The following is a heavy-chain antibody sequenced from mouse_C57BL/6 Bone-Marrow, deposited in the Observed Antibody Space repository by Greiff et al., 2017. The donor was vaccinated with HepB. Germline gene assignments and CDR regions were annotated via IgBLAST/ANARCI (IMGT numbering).Heavy chain of an antibody. CDR3: AREGFYYYGSSPYWYFDV. V-gene: IGHV1-81*01. J-gene: IGHJ1*03. Sequence: QVQLQQSGAELARPGASVKLSCKASGYTFTSYGISWVKQRTGQGLEWIGEIYPRSGNTYYNEKFKGKATLTADKSSSTAYMELRSLTSEDSAVYFCAREGFYYYGSSPYWYFDVWGTGTTVTVSS. CDR1: GYTFTSYG. CDR2: IYPRSGNT. D-gene: IGHD1-1*01.